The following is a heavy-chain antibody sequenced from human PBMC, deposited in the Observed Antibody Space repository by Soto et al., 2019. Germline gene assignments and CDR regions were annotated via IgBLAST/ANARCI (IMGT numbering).Heavy chain of an antibody. CDR2: IRSKAYGGTT. V-gene: IGHV3-49*04. CDR1: GFTFGEYA. D-gene: IGHD2-2*01. CDR3: TRGYCSSTSCPYYYYYYGMDV. Sequence: GGSLRLSCTASGFTFGEYAMSWVRQAPGEGLEWVGFIRSKAYGGTTEYAASVKGRITISRDDSKSIAYLQMNSLKTEDTAVYYCTRGYCSSTSCPYYYYYYGMDVWGQGTTVTVSS. J-gene: IGHJ6*02.